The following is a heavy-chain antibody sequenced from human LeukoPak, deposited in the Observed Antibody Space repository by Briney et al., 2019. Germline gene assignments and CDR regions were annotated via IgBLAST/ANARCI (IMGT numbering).Heavy chain of an antibody. J-gene: IGHJ3*02. CDR2: INQSGST. CDR3: ARTDTSYGDFAFDI. Sequence: PSETLSLTCAVYGESFSGHYRSWIRQPPGKGLEWIGEINQSGSTNYNPSLKSRVTISLDPSKNQFSLKLSSVTAADTAVYYCARTDTSYGDFAFDIWGQGTMVTVSS. V-gene: IGHV4-34*01. CDR1: GESFSGHY. D-gene: IGHD4-17*01.